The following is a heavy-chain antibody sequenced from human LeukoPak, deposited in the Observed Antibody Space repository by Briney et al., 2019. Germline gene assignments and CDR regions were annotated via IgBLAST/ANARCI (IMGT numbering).Heavy chain of an antibody. V-gene: IGHV4-61*02. J-gene: IGHJ3*02. Sequence: PSETLSLTCTISGGSISSGSYYWSWIRQPAGKGLEWIGRIYTSGSTNYNPSLKSRVTISVDTSKNQFSLKLSSVTAADTAVYYCARHSRSREMATIRRDAFDIWGQGTMVTVSS. CDR3: ARHSRSREMATIRRDAFDI. CDR1: GGSISSGSYY. CDR2: IYTSGST. D-gene: IGHD5-24*01.